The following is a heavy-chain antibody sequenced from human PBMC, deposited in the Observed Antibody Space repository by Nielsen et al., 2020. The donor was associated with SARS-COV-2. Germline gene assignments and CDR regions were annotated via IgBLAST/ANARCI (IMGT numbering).Heavy chain of an antibody. CDR3: ARAAGHQFWSGFFN. D-gene: IGHD3-3*01. CDR1: GFTFSSYS. CDR2: ISSSSSYI. J-gene: IGHJ4*02. Sequence: GGSLRLSRAASGFTFSSYSMNWVRQAPGKGLEWVSSISSSSSYIYYADSVKGRFTISRDNAKNSLYLQMNSLRAEDTAVYYCARAAGHQFWSGFFNWGQGTLVTVSS. V-gene: IGHV3-21*01.